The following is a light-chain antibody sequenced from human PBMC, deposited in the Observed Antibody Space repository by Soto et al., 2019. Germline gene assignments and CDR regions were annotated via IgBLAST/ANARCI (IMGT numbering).Light chain of an antibody. CDR3: SSFTSTSTYVL. V-gene: IGLV2-14*01. J-gene: IGLJ2*01. CDR2: EVS. Sequence: QSALTQPASVSGSPGQSITISCTGTTTDVGGYNYVAWYQQHPGKAPKLMTHEVSNRPSGVSNRFSGSKSGNTASLTISGLQADDEADYYCSSFTSTSTYVLFGGGTKLTVL. CDR1: TTDVGGYNY.